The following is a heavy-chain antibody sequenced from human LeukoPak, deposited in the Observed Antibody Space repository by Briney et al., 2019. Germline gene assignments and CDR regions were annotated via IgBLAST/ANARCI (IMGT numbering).Heavy chain of an antibody. CDR2: IRPDGSAQ. D-gene: IGHD2-15*01. CDR3: ARATVATAGTE. Sequence: GGSLRLSCTASGFIFSSFWMTWVRQAPGKGLEWVANIRPDGSAQYYVDSMKGRFTISRDNAKNSLFLQMDSLRVEDTAVYYCARATVATAGTEWGQGTLVTVSP. CDR1: GFIFSSFW. V-gene: IGHV3-7*01. J-gene: IGHJ4*02.